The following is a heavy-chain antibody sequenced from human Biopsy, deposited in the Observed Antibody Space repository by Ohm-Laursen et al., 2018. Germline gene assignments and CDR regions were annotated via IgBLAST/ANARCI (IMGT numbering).Heavy chain of an antibody. V-gene: IGHV3-23*01. CDR2: ITSSGDTT. Sequence: SLRLSCAASGFKFDDYGMNWVRQVPGKGLEWVSAITSSGDTTYYSDSVKGRFTISRDSSKNTLHLQMNSLRAEDTAVYYCAKDQGYYYDRSVYYYFDYWGQGTLVTVSS. CDR1: GFKFDDYG. CDR3: AKDQGYYYDRSVYYYFDY. D-gene: IGHD3-22*01. J-gene: IGHJ4*02.